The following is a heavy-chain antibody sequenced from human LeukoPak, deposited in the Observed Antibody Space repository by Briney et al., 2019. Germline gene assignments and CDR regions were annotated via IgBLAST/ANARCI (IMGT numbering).Heavy chain of an antibody. D-gene: IGHD3-10*01. V-gene: IGHV3-9*01. Sequence: PGRSLRLSCAASGFTFDDYAMHWVRQAPGKGLEWVSGISWNSGSIGYADSVKGRFTISRDNAKNSLYLQMNSLRAEDTALYYCAKDIAPQERGVDYWGQGTLVTVSS. CDR2: ISWNSGSI. CDR3: AKDIAPQERGVDY. CDR1: GFTFDDYA. J-gene: IGHJ4*02.